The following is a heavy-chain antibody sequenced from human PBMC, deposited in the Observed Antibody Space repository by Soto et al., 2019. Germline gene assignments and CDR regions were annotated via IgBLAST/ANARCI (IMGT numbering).Heavy chain of an antibody. D-gene: IGHD2-2*01. CDR3: ASALWGPAGHIHWFDP. CDR1: GGSISSYY. J-gene: IGHJ5*02. V-gene: IGHV4-59*01. CDR2: IYYSATT. Sequence: QVQLQESGPGLVKPSETLSLTCTVSGGSISSYYWSWIRQPPGKGLEWIGYIYYSATTNYNPSLKSRVPLSVDTSTNQFSLKLTSVTAADTAVYYCASALWGPAGHIHWFDPWGQGTLVTVSS.